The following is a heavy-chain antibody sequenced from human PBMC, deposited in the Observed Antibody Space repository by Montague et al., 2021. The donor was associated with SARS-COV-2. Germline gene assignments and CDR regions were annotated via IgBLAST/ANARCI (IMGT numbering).Heavy chain of an antibody. J-gene: IGHJ4*02. CDR1: GGSISSYY. CDR2: IYYSGST. V-gene: IGHV4-59*01. D-gene: IGHD5-24*01. Sequence: SETLSPTCTVSGGSISSYYWSWIRQPPVKGLEWIGYIYYSGSTNYNPSLKSRVTISVDTSKNQFSLKLSSVTAADTAVYYCARVFPRWLQFDPYFDYWGQGTLVTVSS. CDR3: ARVFPRWLQFDPYFDY.